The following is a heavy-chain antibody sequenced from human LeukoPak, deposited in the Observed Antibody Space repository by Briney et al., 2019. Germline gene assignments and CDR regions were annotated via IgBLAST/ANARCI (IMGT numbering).Heavy chain of an antibody. CDR2: IKQDGSEK. CDR3: ARVITMVRGRPDPGGYMDV. Sequence: GGSLRLSCAASGFTFSSYWMSWVRQAPGKGLEWVANIKQDGSEKYYVDSVKGRFTISRDNAKNSLYLQMNSLRAEDTAVYYCARVITMVRGRPDPGGYMDVWGKGTTVTISS. D-gene: IGHD3-10*01. CDR1: GFTFSSYW. J-gene: IGHJ6*03. V-gene: IGHV3-7*01.